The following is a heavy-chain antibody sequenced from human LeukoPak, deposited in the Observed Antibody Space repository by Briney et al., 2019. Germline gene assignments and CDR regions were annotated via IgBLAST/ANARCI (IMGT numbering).Heavy chain of an antibody. V-gene: IGHV1-69*04. CDR2: IIPILGIA. CDR1: GGTFSSYA. Sequence: LVKVSCKASGGTFSSYAISWVRQAPGQGLEWMGRIIPILGIANYAQKFQGRVTITADKSTSTAYMELSSLRSEDTAVYYCARGGGGGYYSGFNYWGQGTLVTVSS. J-gene: IGHJ4*02. CDR3: ARGGGGGYYSGFNY. D-gene: IGHD3-22*01.